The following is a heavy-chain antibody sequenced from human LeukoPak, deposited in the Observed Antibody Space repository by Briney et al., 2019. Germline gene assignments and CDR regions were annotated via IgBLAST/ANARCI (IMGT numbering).Heavy chain of an antibody. V-gene: IGHV3-21*01. J-gene: IGHJ6*03. CDR1: GFTFSSYS. Sequence: GGSLRLSCVVSGFTFSSYSMNWVRQAPGKGLEWVSSISSSSSYTFYADSVKGRFTISRDNAKNSLYLQMNSLRAEDTAVYYCARDPYSGSYGDSYYYYMDVWGKGTTVTISS. CDR2: ISSSSSYT. D-gene: IGHD1-26*01. CDR3: ARDPYSGSYGDSYYYYMDV.